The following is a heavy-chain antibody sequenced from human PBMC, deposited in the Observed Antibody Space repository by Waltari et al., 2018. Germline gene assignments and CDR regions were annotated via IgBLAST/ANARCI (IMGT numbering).Heavy chain of an antibody. CDR1: GFTFSRSW. Sequence: EVQLVESGGDLVQPGGSLRLSCAASGFTFSRSWMTWVRQAPGKGLEWVGNIQQNGSEKWYADSVRGRFTISRDNAMNSLYLQMNSLRVEDTAEYYCARDLVATPPWGQGTLVTVSS. D-gene: IGHD2-21*02. CDR2: IQQNGSEK. J-gene: IGHJ5*02. V-gene: IGHV3-7*01. CDR3: ARDLVATPP.